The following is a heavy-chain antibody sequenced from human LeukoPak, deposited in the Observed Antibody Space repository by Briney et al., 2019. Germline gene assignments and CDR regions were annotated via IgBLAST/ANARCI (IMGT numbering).Heavy chain of an antibody. Sequence: SETLSLTCAVYGGSFSGYYWSWIRQPPGKGLEWIGEINHSGSTNYNPSLKSRVTISVDTSKNQFSLKLISVTAADTAVYYCARVGIAAPNWFDPWGQGTLVTVSS. D-gene: IGHD6-25*01. CDR2: INHSGST. CDR1: GGSFSGYY. J-gene: IGHJ5*02. V-gene: IGHV4-34*01. CDR3: ARVGIAAPNWFDP.